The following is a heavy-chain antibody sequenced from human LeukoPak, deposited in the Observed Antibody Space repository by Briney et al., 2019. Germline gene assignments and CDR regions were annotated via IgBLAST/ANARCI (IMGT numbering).Heavy chain of an antibody. CDR3: ARLASLSGSGSQLVD. Sequence: ASVKVSCKASGYTFTDYYMHWVRQAPGQGLEWMGWINPNSGGTNYAQKFQGRVTMTRDTSINTAYMELSRLKSDDTAVYYCARLASLSGSGSQLVDWGQGTLVTVSS. V-gene: IGHV1-2*02. CDR1: GYTFTDYY. J-gene: IGHJ4*02. D-gene: IGHD3-10*01. CDR2: INPNSGGT.